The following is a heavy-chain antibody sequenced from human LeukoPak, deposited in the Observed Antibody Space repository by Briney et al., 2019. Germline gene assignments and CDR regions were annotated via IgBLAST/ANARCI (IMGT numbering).Heavy chain of an antibody. CDR3: AELGITMIGGV. CDR2: IGSSSRNK. J-gene: IGHJ6*04. CDR1: GFTLSSHS. V-gene: IGHV3-21*01. Sequence: GGSLRLSCVASGFTLSSHSMNWVRQAPGKGLEWVSSIGSSSRNKYYADSVKGRFTISRDNAKNSLYLQMNSLRAEDTAVYYCAELGITMIGGVWGKGTTVTISS. D-gene: IGHD3-10*02.